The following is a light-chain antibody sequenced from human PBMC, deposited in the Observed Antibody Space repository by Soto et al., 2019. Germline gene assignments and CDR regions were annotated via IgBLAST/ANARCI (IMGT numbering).Light chain of an antibody. Sequence: QSALTQPRSVSGSPGQSVTISCTGTSSDVGGYNYVSWYQQHPGKAPKVMIYDVSKRPSGVPDRFSGSKSGNTASLTISGLQGEDEADYYCCSYAGSYTGVFGGGTKVTVL. CDR2: DVS. CDR3: CSYAGSYTGV. V-gene: IGLV2-11*01. CDR1: SSDVGGYNY. J-gene: IGLJ3*02.